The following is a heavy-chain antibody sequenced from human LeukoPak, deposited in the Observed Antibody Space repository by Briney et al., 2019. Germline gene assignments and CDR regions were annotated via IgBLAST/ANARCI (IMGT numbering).Heavy chain of an antibody. Sequence: PSETLSLTCAVYGGSFSGYYWSWIRQPPGKGLEWIGEINHSGSTNYNPSLKSRVTISVDTSKNQFSLKLSSVTAADTAVYYCAVFGYSSGWYYFDCWGQGTLVTVSS. CDR2: INHSGST. J-gene: IGHJ4*02. D-gene: IGHD6-19*01. CDR1: GGSFSGYY. V-gene: IGHV4-34*01. CDR3: AVFGYSSGWYYFDC.